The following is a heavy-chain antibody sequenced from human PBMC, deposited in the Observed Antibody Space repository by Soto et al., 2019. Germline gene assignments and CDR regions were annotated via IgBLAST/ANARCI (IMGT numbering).Heavy chain of an antibody. CDR3: ATRNYYAKSGYTFPYFDF. CDR2: ISGNGGRT. Sequence: PEGTLRLSCSAAGFTFSNYDMSWVRQAPGKGKEWVSTISGNGGRTYYADSVKGRFTISRDNSKNTVYLQMNSLRVEDTAVYYCATRNYYAKSGYTFPYFDFWDQESRVTVSS. D-gene: IGHD3-22*01. V-gene: IGHV3-23*01. J-gene: IGHJ5*01. CDR1: GFTFSNYD.